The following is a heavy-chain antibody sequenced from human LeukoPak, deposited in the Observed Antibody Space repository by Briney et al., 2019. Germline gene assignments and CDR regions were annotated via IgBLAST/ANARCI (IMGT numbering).Heavy chain of an antibody. J-gene: IGHJ4*02. CDR3: AHTISYGDYVDY. V-gene: IGHV2-5*02. CDR1: GFSLSTSGVG. CDR2: IYWDDDK. Sequence: SGPTLVNPTQTPMVTCTFSGFSLSTSGVGAGWIRQPPGKALEWLALIYWDDDKRYSPSLKSRLTITKDISKNQVVLTMTNMDPVDTATYYCAHTISYGDYVDYWGQGTLVTVSS. D-gene: IGHD4-17*01.